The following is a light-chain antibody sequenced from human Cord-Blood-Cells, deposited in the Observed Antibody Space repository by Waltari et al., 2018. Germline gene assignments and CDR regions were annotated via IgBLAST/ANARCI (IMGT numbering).Light chain of an antibody. V-gene: IGKV3-20*01. CDR2: GAS. J-gene: IGKJ1*01. Sequence: DIVLTQSPGTLSLSPVERATLPCGASQSVSSSYLAWYQQKPGQAPRLLIYGASSRATGIPDRFSGSGSGTDFTLTISRLEPEDFAVYYCQQYGSSPRTFGQGTKVEIK. CDR3: QQYGSSPRT. CDR1: QSVSSSY.